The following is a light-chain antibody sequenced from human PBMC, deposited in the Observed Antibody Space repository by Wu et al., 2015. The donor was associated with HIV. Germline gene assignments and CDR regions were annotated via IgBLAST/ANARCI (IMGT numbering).Light chain of an antibody. V-gene: IGKV1-5*03. CDR2: KAS. CDR1: QETVFW. Sequence: DIQMTQSPSTLSASVGDSVTISCRTSQETVFWLAWYRQKPGQAPELLIYKASTPKSGVPSRFSGSGYGTQFTLSISSLQPDDSATYYCQQYNSFPHTFGQGTKLEI. J-gene: IGKJ2*01. CDR3: QQYNSFPHT.